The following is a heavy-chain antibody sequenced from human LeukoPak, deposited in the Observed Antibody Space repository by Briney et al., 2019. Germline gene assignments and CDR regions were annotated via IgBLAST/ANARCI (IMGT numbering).Heavy chain of an antibody. J-gene: IGHJ4*02. CDR2: IYPSGST. CDR3: ARLRKTGYLLYFDY. V-gene: IGHV4-4*07. CDR1: GGSISGYY. Sequence: PSETLSLTCTVSGGSISGYYWSWIRQPAGKGLEWIGRIYPSGSTNYNPSLTSRVTMSVDTSKNQFSLKLSSVTAADTAVYYCARLRKTGYLLYFDYWGQGTLVTVSS. D-gene: IGHD3-9*01.